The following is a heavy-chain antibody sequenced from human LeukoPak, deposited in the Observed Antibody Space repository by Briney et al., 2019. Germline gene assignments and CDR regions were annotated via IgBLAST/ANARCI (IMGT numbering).Heavy chain of an antibody. D-gene: IGHD6-19*01. CDR2: ITSSSNYI. Sequence: GGSLRLSCAASGFTFSRYNMDWVRQAPGKGLEWVSSITSSSNYIYYADSVKGRFTISRDNSKNTLYLQMNSLRAEDTAVYYCAKRAQWLVRYYYYYMDVWGKGTTVTVSS. CDR1: GFTFSRYN. V-gene: IGHV3-21*04. J-gene: IGHJ6*03. CDR3: AKRAQWLVRYYYYYMDV.